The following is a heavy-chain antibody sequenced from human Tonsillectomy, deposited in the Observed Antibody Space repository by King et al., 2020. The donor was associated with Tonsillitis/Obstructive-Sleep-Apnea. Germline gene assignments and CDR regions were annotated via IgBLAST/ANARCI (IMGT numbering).Heavy chain of an antibody. J-gene: IGHJ3*02. V-gene: IGHV5-51*01. CDR1: GYSFTSYW. CDR3: ASHEDTSGYYGAFDI. Sequence: VQLVQSGAEVKKPGASLKISCKGSGYSFTSYWIGWVRQMPGKGLEWMGIIYPGDSDTRYSPSFQGQVTISADKSISTAYLQWSSLKASDTAMYYCASHEDTSGYYGAFDIWGQGTMVTVSS. CDR2: IYPGDSDT. D-gene: IGHD3-22*01.